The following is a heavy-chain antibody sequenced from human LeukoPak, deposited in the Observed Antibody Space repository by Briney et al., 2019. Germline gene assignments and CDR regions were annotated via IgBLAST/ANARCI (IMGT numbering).Heavy chain of an antibody. J-gene: IGHJ4*02. CDR1: GFTFSSYA. Sequence: PGGSLRLSCAASGFTFSSYAMSWVRQAPGKGLEWVAAVSGGGGTYYADSVKGRFTISRDTSKNTLYLQMNSLRAEDTAVYYCAKSAYYDASGYYREYYFDYWGQGTLVTVSS. CDR2: VSGGGGT. D-gene: IGHD3-22*01. V-gene: IGHV3-23*01. CDR3: AKSAYYDASGYYREYYFDY.